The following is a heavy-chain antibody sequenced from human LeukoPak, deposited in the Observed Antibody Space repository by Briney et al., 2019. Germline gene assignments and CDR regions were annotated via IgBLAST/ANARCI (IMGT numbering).Heavy chain of an antibody. Sequence: SETLSLTCTVSGGSISSGDYYWSWIRQPPGKGLEWIGDIYYSGNTNYNPSLKSRVTISVDTSKNQFSLKLSSVTAADTAVYYCASAPWGSGKYNWFDPWGHGTLVTVSS. V-gene: IGHV4-61*08. J-gene: IGHJ5*02. CDR1: GGSISSGDYY. CDR2: IYYSGNT. CDR3: ASAPWGSGKYNWFDP. D-gene: IGHD3-16*01.